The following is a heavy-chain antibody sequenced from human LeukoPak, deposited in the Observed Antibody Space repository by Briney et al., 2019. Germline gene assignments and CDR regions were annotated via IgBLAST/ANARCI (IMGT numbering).Heavy chain of an antibody. V-gene: IGHV3-66*01. CDR3: ARGATVTTDYFDY. CDR1: GFPFSSYV. J-gene: IGHJ4*02. D-gene: IGHD4-11*01. CDR2: IYSGGST. Sequence: GGSLRLSCEASGFPFSSYVMSWVRQAPGKGLEWVSVIYSGGSTYYADSVKGRFTISRDNSKNTLYLQMNSLRAEDTAVYYCARGATVTTDYFDYWGQGTLVTVSS.